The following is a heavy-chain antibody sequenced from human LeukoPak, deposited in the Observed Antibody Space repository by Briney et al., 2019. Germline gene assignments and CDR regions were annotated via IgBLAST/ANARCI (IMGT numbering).Heavy chain of an antibody. D-gene: IGHD2/OR15-2a*01. CDR3: ARDNMGFDY. Sequence: GGSLRLSCAASGFTFNTYRMNWVRQAPGKGLEWVSYITSSSSSIYYADSVKGRFTISRDNAKNSLYLQMNSLRAEDTAVYYCARDNMGFDYWGQGTLVTVYS. V-gene: IGHV3-48*01. J-gene: IGHJ4*02. CDR2: ITSSSSSI. CDR1: GFTFNTYR.